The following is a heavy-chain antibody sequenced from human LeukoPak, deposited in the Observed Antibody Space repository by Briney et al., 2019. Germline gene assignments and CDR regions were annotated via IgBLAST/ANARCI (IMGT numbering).Heavy chain of an antibody. CDR1: GGSIGGHAFY. CDR2: IYYNGNT. J-gene: IGHJ3*02. Sequence: SETLSLTCNVSGGSIGGHAFYWDWIRQPPGKGLEWIATIYYNGNTFYNPSLKSRVAISIDMSKSQFSLHLSSVTAADTAISYCARLTALAGHRGAFDIWGPGTMATVSS. CDR3: ARLTALAGHRGAFDI. V-gene: IGHV4-39*01. D-gene: IGHD6-19*01.